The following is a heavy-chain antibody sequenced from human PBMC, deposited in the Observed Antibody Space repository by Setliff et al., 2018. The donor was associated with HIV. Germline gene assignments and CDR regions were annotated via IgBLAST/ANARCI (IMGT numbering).Heavy chain of an antibody. CDR3: ARGLPTHYFGTDNWFDS. CDR1: GGSFSAHY. D-gene: IGHD3-9*01. V-gene: IGHV4-34*01. CDR2: INQSVST. Sequence: SETLSLTCAVYGGSFSAHYWPWIRQPPGKGLEWIGEINQSVSTKENPSLKSRVTLSIDTSKNQFSLKMRFVTAADMAVYYCARGLPTHYFGTDNWFDSWGQGSLVTVSS. J-gene: IGHJ5*01.